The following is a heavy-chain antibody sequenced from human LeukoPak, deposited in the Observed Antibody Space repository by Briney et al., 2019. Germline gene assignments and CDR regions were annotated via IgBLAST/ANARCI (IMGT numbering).Heavy chain of an antibody. CDR3: ARGDLRHYYYYRDV. D-gene: IGHD6-25*01. J-gene: IGHJ6*03. CDR2: MNPNSGNT. Sequence: ASVKVSCKASGYTFTSYDINWVRQATGQGLEWMGWMNPNSGNTGYAQKFQGRVTMTRNTSISTAYMELSSLRSEDTAVYYCARGDLRHYYYYRDVGGKGTTVTVSS. V-gene: IGHV1-8*01. CDR1: GYTFTSYD.